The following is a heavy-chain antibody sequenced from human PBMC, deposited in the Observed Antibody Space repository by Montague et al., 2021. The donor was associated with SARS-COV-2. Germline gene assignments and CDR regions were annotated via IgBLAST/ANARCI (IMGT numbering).Heavy chain of an antibody. CDR1: GFTFSSYA. D-gene: IGHD3-16*01. V-gene: IGHV3-30*04. J-gene: IGHJ4*02. CDR3: ARDRDDYIWGSYENFDF. Sequence: SLRLSCAASGFTFSSYAMHWVRQAPGKGLEWVAVISYDGSNKYYADSVKGRFTIPRDNSKNTLYLQMNSLRAEDTAVYYCARDRDDYIWGSYENFDFWGQGTLVTVSS. CDR2: ISYDGSNK.